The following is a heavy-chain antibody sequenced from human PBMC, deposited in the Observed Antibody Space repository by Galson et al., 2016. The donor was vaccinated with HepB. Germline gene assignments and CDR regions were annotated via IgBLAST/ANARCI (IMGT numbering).Heavy chain of an antibody. CDR1: GFSLSTTAVA. CDR2: VFWDDDK. D-gene: IGHD3-10*01. CDR3: AHSVHYHGSGSFDY. J-gene: IGHJ4*02. Sequence: PALVKPTQTLTLTCTFSGFSLSTTAVAVAWIRQPPGKALEWLALVFWDDDKRYRPSLRSRLTITTDTSKNQVVLTMTNMDPADTATYYCAHSVHYHGSGSFDYWGQGALVTVSS. V-gene: IGHV2-5*02.